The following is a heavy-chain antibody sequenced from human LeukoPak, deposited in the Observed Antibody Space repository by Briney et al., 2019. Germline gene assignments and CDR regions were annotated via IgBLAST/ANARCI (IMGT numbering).Heavy chain of an antibody. D-gene: IGHD3-22*01. Sequence: ASVKVSCKASGYTFTSYGISWVRQAPGQGLEWMGWISVYNGNTNYAQNLQGRVTMTTDTSTSTAYMELRSLRSDDTAVYYCARDGFYDSSGYYYNWVFDYWGQGTLVTVSS. CDR1: GYTFTSYG. J-gene: IGHJ4*02. V-gene: IGHV1-18*01. CDR3: ARDGFYDSSGYYYNWVFDY. CDR2: ISVYNGNT.